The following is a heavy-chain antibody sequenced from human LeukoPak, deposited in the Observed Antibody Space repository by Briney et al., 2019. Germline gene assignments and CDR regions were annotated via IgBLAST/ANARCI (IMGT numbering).Heavy chain of an antibody. V-gene: IGHV3-30*02. Sequence: PGGSLRLSCAASGFTFSSYGMHWVRQAPGKGLEWVTFIRYDGSNKYYADSVRGRFTVSRDNSKNTMYLQMNSLRAEDTAVYYCAKDSRKQSYYFDYWGQGTQVTVSS. J-gene: IGHJ4*02. CDR1: GFTFSSYG. CDR2: IRYDGSNK. CDR3: AKDSRKQSYYFDY. D-gene: IGHD1-14*01.